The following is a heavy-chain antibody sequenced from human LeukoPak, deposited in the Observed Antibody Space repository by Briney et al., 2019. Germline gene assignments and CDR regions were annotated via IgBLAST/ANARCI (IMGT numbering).Heavy chain of an antibody. Sequence: GGSLRLSCAASGFTFSSYGMHWVRQAPGKGLEWVAVIWYDGSNKYYADSVKGRFTISRDNSKNTLYLQMNSLRAEDTAVYYCARDSTYYYDSGSSGPHYFDNWGQGTLVTVSS. CDR2: IWYDGSNK. CDR1: GFTFSSYG. V-gene: IGHV3-33*01. J-gene: IGHJ4*02. CDR3: ARDSTYYYDSGSSGPHYFDN. D-gene: IGHD3-10*01.